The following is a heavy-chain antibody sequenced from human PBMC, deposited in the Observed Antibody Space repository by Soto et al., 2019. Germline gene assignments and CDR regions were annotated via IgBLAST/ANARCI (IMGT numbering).Heavy chain of an antibody. Sequence: QVQLVESGGGVVQPGRSLRLSCAASGFMFSSYGMYWVRQAPGKGLEWVAVIWYDGTNKYYADSVKGRFTISRDNSKDTLNLQMNSLRVEDTAVYHCARDTYYYGSGSSAIDHWGQGTLVTVSS. V-gene: IGHV3-33*01. D-gene: IGHD3-10*01. CDR3: ARDTYYYGSGSSAIDH. J-gene: IGHJ4*02. CDR1: GFMFSSYG. CDR2: IWYDGTNK.